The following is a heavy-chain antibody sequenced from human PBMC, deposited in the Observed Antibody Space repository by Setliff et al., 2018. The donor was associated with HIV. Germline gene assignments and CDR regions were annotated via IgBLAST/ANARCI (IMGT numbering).Heavy chain of an antibody. CDR1: GYTFSNHT. CDR2: LNAGYGNT. Sequence: GASVKVSCKASGYTFSNHTIHWVRQAPGKRPEWMGWLNAGYGNTKYSQKLQGRVTITRDISASTAYMELSSLRSEDTALYYCARSGLVYDVVLTGPPTDYWGQGTLVTVSS. J-gene: IGHJ4*02. CDR3: ARSGLVYDVVLTGPPTDY. D-gene: IGHD3-9*01. V-gene: IGHV1-3*01.